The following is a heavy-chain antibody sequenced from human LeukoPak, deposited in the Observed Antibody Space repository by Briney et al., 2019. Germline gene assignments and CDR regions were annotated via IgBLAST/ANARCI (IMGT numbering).Heavy chain of an antibody. CDR1: GYTFTSYY. CDR2: ISAYNGNT. Sequence: ASVKVSCKASGYTFTSYYMHWVRQAPGQGLEWMGWISAYNGNTNYAQKLQGRVTMTTDTSTSTAYMELRSLRSDDTAVYYCARETGTTVSPDYWGQGTLVTVSS. J-gene: IGHJ4*02. V-gene: IGHV1-18*04. D-gene: IGHD1-7*01. CDR3: ARETGTTVSPDY.